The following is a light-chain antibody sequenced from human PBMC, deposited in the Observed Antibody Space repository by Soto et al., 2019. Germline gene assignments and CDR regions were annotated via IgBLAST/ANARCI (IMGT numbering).Light chain of an antibody. CDR1: SSDVGGYNY. CDR2: DVG. J-gene: IGLJ1*01. CDR3: SSYTATSTSSV. Sequence: QLALAQPASVSESPGQSITISCTGTSSDVGGYNYVSWYQQHPGKVPKLIIYDVGNRPSGVSNRFSGSKSGNTASLTISGLQAEDEADYYCSSYTATSTSSVFGTGTKVTVL. V-gene: IGLV2-14*01.